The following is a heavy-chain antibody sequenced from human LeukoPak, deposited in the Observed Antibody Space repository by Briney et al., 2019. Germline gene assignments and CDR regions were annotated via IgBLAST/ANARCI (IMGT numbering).Heavy chain of an antibody. V-gene: IGHV4-39*01. D-gene: IGHD3-3*01. CDR2: IYYSGST. J-gene: IGHJ4*02. CDR3: ARHDYDFWSGPIRYYFDY. CDR1: GGSISSSSYC. Sequence: PSETLSLTCTVSGGSISSSSYCWGWIRQPPGKGLEWIGSIYYSGSTYYNPSLKSRVTISVDTSKNQFSLKLSSVTAADTAVYYCARHDYDFWSGPIRYYFDYWGQGTLVTVSS.